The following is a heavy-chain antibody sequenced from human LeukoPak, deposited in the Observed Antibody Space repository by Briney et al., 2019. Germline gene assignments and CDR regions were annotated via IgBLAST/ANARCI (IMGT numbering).Heavy chain of an antibody. CDR3: ARDRGNYYGSGSSYFDY. J-gene: IGHJ4*02. D-gene: IGHD3-10*01. CDR1: GFTFSSYA. V-gene: IGHV3-23*01. CDR2: ISGSGDST. Sequence: GGSLRLSCAASGFTFSSYAMSWVRQAPGKGLEWVSAISGSGDSTNYADSVKGRFTISRDNSKNTLYLQMNSLRAEDTAVYYCARDRGNYYGSGSSYFDYWGQGTLVTVSS.